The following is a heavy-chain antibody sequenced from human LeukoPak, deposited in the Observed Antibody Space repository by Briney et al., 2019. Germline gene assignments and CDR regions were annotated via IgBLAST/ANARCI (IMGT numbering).Heavy chain of an antibody. J-gene: IGHJ4*02. CDR2: IYYSGST. D-gene: IGHD2-15*01. CDR3: ARRCYCCFDY. CDR1: GGSISSSSYY. Sequence: SETLSLTCTVSGGSISSSSYYWGWIRQPPGKGLEWIGSIYYSGSTYYNPSLKSRVTISVDTSKNQFSLKLSSVTAAGTAVYYCARRCYCCFDYWGQGTLVTVSS. V-gene: IGHV4-39*01.